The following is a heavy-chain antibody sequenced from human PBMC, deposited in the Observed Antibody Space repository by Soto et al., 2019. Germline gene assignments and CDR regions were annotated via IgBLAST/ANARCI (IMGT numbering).Heavy chain of an antibody. CDR3: AREESSGAYDY. Sequence: SETLSLTCTVSGGSITGFYWTWIRQPAGKGLEWIGRIYASGSTNYNPSLKSRVTMPVDTSKNQFSLKLNSMTAADTAVYYCAREESSGAYDYWGQRTLVTVSS. CDR1: GGSITGFY. J-gene: IGHJ4*02. CDR2: IYASGST. D-gene: IGHD6-19*01. V-gene: IGHV4-4*07.